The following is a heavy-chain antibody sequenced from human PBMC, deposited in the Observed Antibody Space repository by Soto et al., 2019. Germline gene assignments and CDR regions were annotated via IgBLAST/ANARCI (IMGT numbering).Heavy chain of an antibody. Sequence: PGRSLRLSCAAAGFTFSSYAMHWVRQAPGKGLEWVAVISYDGSNKYYADSVKGRFTISRDNSKNTLYLQMNSLRAEETAVYYCARDMGRAAARNSFDYWGQGTLVTVSS. J-gene: IGHJ4*02. CDR2: ISYDGSNK. CDR1: GFTFSSYA. D-gene: IGHD6-13*01. CDR3: ARDMGRAAARNSFDY. V-gene: IGHV3-30-3*01.